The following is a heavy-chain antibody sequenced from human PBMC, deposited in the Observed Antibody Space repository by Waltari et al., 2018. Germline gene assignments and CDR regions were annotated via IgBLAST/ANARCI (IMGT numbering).Heavy chain of an antibody. Sequence: QVQLGQSGAEVKKPGASVKVSCKASGYTFSGHYMHWVRQAPGQGLEWRGRLNPNSGGTNYAQNFQGWVTMTRDTSISTAYMELSRLRSEDTAVYHCARGMKISGMVYLDYWGQGTLVTVSS. CDR3: ARGMKISGMVYLDY. V-gene: IGHV1-2*04. D-gene: IGHD2-8*01. CDR2: LNPNSGGT. CDR1: GYTFSGHY. J-gene: IGHJ4*02.